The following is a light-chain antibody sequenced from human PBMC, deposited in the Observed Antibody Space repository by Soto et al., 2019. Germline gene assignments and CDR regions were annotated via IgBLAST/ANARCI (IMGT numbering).Light chain of an antibody. J-gene: IGKJ1*01. Sequence: EIVMTQSPATLSVSPVERATLSCRASQTVSNKLAWYQHKPGQAPRLLIYDTSNRATGIPDRFSGSGSGTDFTLTISRLEPEDFAVYYCQQYGSSGTFGQGTKVDIK. CDR2: DTS. CDR1: QTVSNK. V-gene: IGKV3-20*01. CDR3: QQYGSSGT.